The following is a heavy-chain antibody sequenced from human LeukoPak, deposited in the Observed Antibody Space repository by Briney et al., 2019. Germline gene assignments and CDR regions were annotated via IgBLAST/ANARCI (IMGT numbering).Heavy chain of an antibody. CDR2: IRSKANSYAT. CDR3: TRPSYDSSVSGVVY. Sequence: GGSLRLSCAPSGFTFSGSAIHWVRQASGKGLEWVGRIRSKANSYATTDAASVKGRFTISRDDSKNTAYLQMNSLKTEDTAVYYCTRPSYDSSVSGVVYWSQGTLVTVSS. V-gene: IGHV3-73*01. J-gene: IGHJ4*02. CDR1: GFTFSGSA. D-gene: IGHD3-22*01.